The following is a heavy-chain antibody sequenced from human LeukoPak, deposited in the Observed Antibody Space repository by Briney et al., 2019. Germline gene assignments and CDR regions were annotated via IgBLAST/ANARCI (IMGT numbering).Heavy chain of an antibody. Sequence: GGPLGSSWQAPGLPFSSNGCTWFGQVQGKGWRGVANIKQDGSEKYYVDSVKGRFTISRDNAKNSLYLQMNSLRAEDTAVYSCVRDGDTSGYTNWGQGTLVTVSS. CDR1: GLPFSSNG. CDR2: IKQDGSEK. V-gene: IGHV3-7*01. D-gene: IGHD3-22*01. CDR3: VRDGDTSGYTN. J-gene: IGHJ4*02.